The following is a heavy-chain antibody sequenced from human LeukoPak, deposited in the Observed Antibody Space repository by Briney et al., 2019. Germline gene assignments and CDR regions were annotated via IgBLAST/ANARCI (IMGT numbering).Heavy chain of an antibody. CDR3: ARFCGGGSCRFDP. CDR1: GYTFTSYG. J-gene: IGHJ5*02. CDR2: ISAYNGNT. V-gene: IGHV1-18*01. Sequence: ASEKVSCKASGYTFTSYGFSWVRQAPGQGLEWMGWISAYNGNTNYAQKFQGRVTMTTDTSTTTAYMELRSLRSDDTAVYYCARFCGGGSCRFDPWGQGTLVTVSS. D-gene: IGHD2-15*01.